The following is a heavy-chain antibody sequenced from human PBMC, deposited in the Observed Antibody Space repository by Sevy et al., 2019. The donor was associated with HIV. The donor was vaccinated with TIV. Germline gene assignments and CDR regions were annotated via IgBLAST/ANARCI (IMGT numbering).Heavy chain of an antibody. CDR3: TKDMVTFGGIIANCSGGFDM. CDR1: GFRFSSYG. Sequence: GGSLRLSCAASGFRFSSYGMNWVRQAPDKGLEWVAFLPYDGSKEDYADSVKGRFTISRDNSKNTLYLQMSSLRAEDTAVYYCTKDMVTFGGIIANCSGGFDMWGQGTMVTVSS. CDR2: LPYDGSKE. V-gene: IGHV3-30*02. D-gene: IGHD3-16*02. J-gene: IGHJ3*02.